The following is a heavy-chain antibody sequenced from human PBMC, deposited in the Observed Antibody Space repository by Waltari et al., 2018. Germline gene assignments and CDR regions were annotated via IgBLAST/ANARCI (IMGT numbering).Heavy chain of an antibody. CDR1: GFTFSRCA. D-gene: IGHD1-26*01. CDR2: ISGSGGST. V-gene: IGHV3-23*01. Sequence: EVQLLESGGGLVQPGGSLRLSCAASGFTFSRCAMSWFRQAPGKGLEWVSAISGSGGSTYYADSVKGRFTISRDNSKNTLYLQMNSLRAEDTAVYYCAKGGSYYLPFDYWGQGTLVTVSS. J-gene: IGHJ4*02. CDR3: AKGGSYYLPFDY.